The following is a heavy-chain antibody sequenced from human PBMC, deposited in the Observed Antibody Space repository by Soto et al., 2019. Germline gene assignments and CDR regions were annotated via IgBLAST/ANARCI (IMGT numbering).Heavy chain of an antibody. D-gene: IGHD5-18*01. CDR2: INPNSGGT. Sequence: ASVKLSCKASGYTFTGYYMHWVRQAPGQGLEWMGWINPNSGGTNYAQKFQGRVTMTRDTSISTAYMELSRLRSDDTAVYYCAVSWIQLWESEYWGEGTLVTVSS. V-gene: IGHV1-2*02. CDR3: AVSWIQLWESEY. CDR1: GYTFTGYY. J-gene: IGHJ4*02.